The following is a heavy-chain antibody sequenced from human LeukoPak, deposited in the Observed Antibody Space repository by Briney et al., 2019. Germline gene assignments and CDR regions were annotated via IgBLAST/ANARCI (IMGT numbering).Heavy chain of an antibody. CDR2: INSDGSST. D-gene: IGHD2-21*02. J-gene: IGHJ4*02. V-gene: IGHV3-74*01. CDR1: GFTFRSYW. CDR3: ARGHIVVLTAPDY. Sequence: GGSLRLSCAASGFTFRSYWMHWVRQAPAKGLVWVSRINSDGSSTSYADSVKGRFTISRDNAKNTLYLQMNSLRAEDTAVYYCARGHIVVLTAPDYWGQGTLVTVSS.